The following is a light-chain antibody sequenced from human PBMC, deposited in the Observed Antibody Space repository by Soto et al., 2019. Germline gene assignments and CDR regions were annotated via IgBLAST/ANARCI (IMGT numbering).Light chain of an antibody. J-gene: IGKJ4*01. Sequence: DIQMTQSPSSLSTSLGDRVTITCRASQSISTYLNWYQQKPGKAPKLLIYEASNLQGGVPSRFSGSGAGTDFTLTITSLQPEDFAAYYCQQSYITPLTFGGGTKVDIK. CDR2: EAS. V-gene: IGKV1-39*01. CDR3: QQSYITPLT. CDR1: QSISTY.